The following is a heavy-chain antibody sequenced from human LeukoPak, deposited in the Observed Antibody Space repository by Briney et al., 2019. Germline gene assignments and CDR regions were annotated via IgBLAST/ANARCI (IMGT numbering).Heavy chain of an antibody. J-gene: IGHJ4*02. D-gene: IGHD3-10*01. CDR1: GGSISSYY. CDR2: IFYTGST. CDR3: AGNYYGSGSYYSEDRY. V-gene: IGHV4-59*08. Sequence: SETLSLTCTVPGGSISSYYWSWIRQPPGKGLEWIGYIFYTGSTNYNPSLKSRVTISVLTSKNQFSLKLSSVTAADTAVYYCAGNYYGSGSYYSEDRYWGQGTLVTVSS.